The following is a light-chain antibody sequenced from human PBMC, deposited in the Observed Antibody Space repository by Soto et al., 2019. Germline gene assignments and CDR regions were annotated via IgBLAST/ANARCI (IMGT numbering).Light chain of an antibody. CDR2: GAS. CDR1: QSVSSN. Sequence: EIVMTHSQATLSVSPCERATLSFSASQSVSSNLAWYQQKPGQAPRLLIYGASTRATGIPARFSGSGFGTEFTLTISSLQSEDFAVYYCQQYNNWPPWTFGQGTKVDIK. J-gene: IGKJ1*01. CDR3: QQYNNWPPWT. V-gene: IGKV3-15*01.